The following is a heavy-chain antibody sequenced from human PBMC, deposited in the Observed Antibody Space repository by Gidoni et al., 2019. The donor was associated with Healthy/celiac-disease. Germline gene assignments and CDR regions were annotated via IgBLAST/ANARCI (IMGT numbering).Heavy chain of an antibody. CDR3: ARVSRSAVAGAIDY. D-gene: IGHD6-19*01. CDR2: ILPILGIA. Sequence: QVQLVQSGAEVKKPGSAVKVSCKASRGTFSSYAISWVRQAPGQGLEWMGRILPILGIANYAQKFQGRVTITADKSTSTAYMELSSLRSEDTAVYYCARVSRSAVAGAIDYWGQGTLVTVSS. CDR1: RGTFSSYA. J-gene: IGHJ4*02. V-gene: IGHV1-69*04.